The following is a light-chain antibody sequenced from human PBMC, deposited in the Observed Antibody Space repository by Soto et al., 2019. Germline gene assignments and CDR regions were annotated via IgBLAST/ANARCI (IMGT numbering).Light chain of an antibody. J-gene: IGKJ5*01. V-gene: IGKV3-11*01. CDR1: QSVSSY. Sequence: EIVLTQSPATLSLSPGERATLSCRASQSVSSYLVWYQQKPGQAPRLLIYDASKRATGSPARFSGSGSGTDFSLTISSREPEDFAVYYCQQHSNWPITFGQGTRLEIK. CDR2: DAS. CDR3: QQHSNWPIT.